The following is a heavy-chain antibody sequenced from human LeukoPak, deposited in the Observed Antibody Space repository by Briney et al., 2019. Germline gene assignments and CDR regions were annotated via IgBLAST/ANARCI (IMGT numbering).Heavy chain of an antibody. D-gene: IGHD5-12*01. J-gene: IGHJ5*02. CDR3: ARDSGYSGFALDL. Sequence: PGGSLRLPCAASGFSVNNNYMSWVRQAPGKGLEWISLIYSGGNTYYADSVKGRFSISRDNSRNTLYLQMHSLRAEDTAVYYCARDSGYSGFALDLWGQGTLVTVFS. V-gene: IGHV3-66*01. CDR2: IYSGGNT. CDR1: GFSVNNNY.